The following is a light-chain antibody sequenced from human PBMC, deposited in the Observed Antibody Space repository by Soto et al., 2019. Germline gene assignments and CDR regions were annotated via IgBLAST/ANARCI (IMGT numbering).Light chain of an antibody. J-gene: IGKJ5*01. CDR1: PDISKN. V-gene: IGKV1-33*01. Sequence: IQMTQSPSSLSASVGDRVTITCQASPDISKNLNWYQQKPGKAPKLLIYDASSLQTGVPSRFRGSGSATHFTFTISSLQPEDMATYYCQQYDNLLPITFGQGTRLEIK. CDR3: QQYDNLLPIT. CDR2: DAS.